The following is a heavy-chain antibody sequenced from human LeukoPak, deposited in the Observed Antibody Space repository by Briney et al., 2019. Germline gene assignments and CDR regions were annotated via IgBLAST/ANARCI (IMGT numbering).Heavy chain of an antibody. J-gene: IGHJ4*02. V-gene: IGHV3-23*01. CDR3: AKDIYDSSGYYCGGYFDY. CDR1: GFTFSSYA. Sequence: GGSLRLSCAASGFTFSSYAMSWVRQAPGKGLECISGFSGSGGSTYYADSVKGRFTISRDNSKNTLYLQMNSLRAEDTAVYYCAKDIYDSSGYYCGGYFDYWGQGTLVTVSS. D-gene: IGHD3-22*01. CDR2: FSGSGGST.